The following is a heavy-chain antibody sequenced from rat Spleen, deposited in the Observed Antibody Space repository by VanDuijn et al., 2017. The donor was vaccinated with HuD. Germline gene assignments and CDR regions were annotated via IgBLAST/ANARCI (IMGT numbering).Heavy chain of an antibody. CDR1: GLSFSNYD. CDR2: ITYDGSGT. J-gene: IGHJ3*01. Sequence: EVHLVESGGGLVQPGRSLKLSCAASGLSFSNYDMAWVRQAPTKGLEWVGSITYDGSGTYYPDSVKGRFTISRDSAKSTLYLQMDSLRSEDTATYYCANAEFGVGWFAYWGQGTLVTVSS. D-gene: IGHD4-3*01. V-gene: IGHV5-29*01. CDR3: ANAEFGVGWFAY.